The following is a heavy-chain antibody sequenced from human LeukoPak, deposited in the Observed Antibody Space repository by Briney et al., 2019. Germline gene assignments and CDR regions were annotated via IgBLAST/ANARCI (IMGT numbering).Heavy chain of an antibody. CDR2: INPSGGSA. CDR1: GYTFTSYY. Sequence: GASVKVSCKASGYTFTSYYLHWVRQAPGQGLEWIGIINPSGGSASYAQKFQGRLTMTRDTSTSTVYLELSSLRSGDTAVYYCARATQSWFDPWGQGTLVTDSS. CDR3: ARATQSWFDP. V-gene: IGHV1-46*01. J-gene: IGHJ5*02.